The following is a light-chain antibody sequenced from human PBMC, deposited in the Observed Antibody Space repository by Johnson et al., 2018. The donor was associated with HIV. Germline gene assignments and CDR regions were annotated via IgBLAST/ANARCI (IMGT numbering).Light chain of an antibody. V-gene: IGLV1-51*02. CDR1: SSNIGNNY. Sequence: QSVLTQPPSVSAAPGQKVTISCSGSSSNIGNNYVSWYQQLPGTAPKLLIYENNKRPSGIPDRFSGSKSGTSATLGITGLQTGDEADYYCGTWDSSLSAGVFGTGHSVTCL. CDR3: GTWDSSLSAGV. J-gene: IGLJ1*01. CDR2: ENN.